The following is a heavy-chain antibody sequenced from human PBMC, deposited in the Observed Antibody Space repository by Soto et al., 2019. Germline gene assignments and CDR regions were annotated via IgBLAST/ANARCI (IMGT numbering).Heavy chain of an antibody. CDR1: GGSFSGYY. J-gene: IGHJ4*02. Sequence: PSETLSLTCAVYGGSFSGYYWSWIRQPPGKGLEWIGEINHSGSTNYNPSLKSRVTISVDTYKNQFSLKLSSVTAADTAVYYCARGKLSDYVWGSYRYHFDYWGQGTVVT. CDR2: INHSGST. CDR3: ARGKLSDYVWGSYRYHFDY. V-gene: IGHV4-34*01. D-gene: IGHD3-16*02.